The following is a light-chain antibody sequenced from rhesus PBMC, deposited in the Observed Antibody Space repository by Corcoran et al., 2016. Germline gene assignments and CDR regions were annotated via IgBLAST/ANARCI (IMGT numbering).Light chain of an antibody. J-gene: IGKJ2*01. V-gene: IGKV3-35*01. CDR2: YAS. CDR1: QSVSSN. Sequence: EIVMTQSPATLSLSPGERATLSRRASQSVSSNFAWYQQKPGQAPRLLIYYASHRATGLPDRFSGSGSGTDFTFTISSLEPEDVGVYYCHQYDDWNSFGQGTKVEIK. CDR3: HQYDDWNS.